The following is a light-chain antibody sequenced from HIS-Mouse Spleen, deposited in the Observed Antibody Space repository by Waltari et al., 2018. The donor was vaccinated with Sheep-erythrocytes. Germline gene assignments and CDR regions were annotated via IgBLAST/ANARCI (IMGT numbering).Light chain of an antibody. Sequence: QSALTQPPSASGSPGQSVTISCTGTSSDVGGYNYVSWYQQHPGNAPKLMIYEVSKRPAGVPDRCSGSKAGNKASLTVSGIQAEDEADYYCSSYAGSNNWVFGGGTKLTVL. CDR3: SSYAGSNNWV. CDR1: SSDVGGYNY. V-gene: IGLV2-8*01. CDR2: EVS. J-gene: IGLJ3*02.